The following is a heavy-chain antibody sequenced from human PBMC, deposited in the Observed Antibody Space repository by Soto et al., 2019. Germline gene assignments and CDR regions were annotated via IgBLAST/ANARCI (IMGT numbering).Heavy chain of an antibody. Sequence: QVQLVQSGAEVKKPGSSVKVSCKASGGTFSTYAITWLRQAPGQGLEWMGWIIPIFGTANYAQNFQGRVTITADESTSTAYMELNSLRSEDTAVYYCARDQPLGCSGGSCKYYYGMDVWGQGTTVTVSS. J-gene: IGHJ6*02. CDR3: ARDQPLGCSGGSCKYYYGMDV. D-gene: IGHD2-15*01. V-gene: IGHV1-69*01. CDR2: IIPIFGTA. CDR1: GGTFSTYA.